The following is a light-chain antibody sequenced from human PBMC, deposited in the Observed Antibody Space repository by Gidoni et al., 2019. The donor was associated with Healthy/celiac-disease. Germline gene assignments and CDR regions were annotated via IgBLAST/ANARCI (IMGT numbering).Light chain of an antibody. CDR2: SGS. CDR1: QSLLHSNGYNY. J-gene: IGKJ5*01. V-gene: IGKV2-28*01. Sequence: DIVMTQSPLSLPVTPGEPASISCRSSQSLLHSNGYNYLDWYLQKPGQSPQLLIYSGSNRASGVPDRFSGSGSGTDFTLKISRVEAEDVGVYYCMQALQTPITFXQXTRLEIK. CDR3: MQALQTPIT.